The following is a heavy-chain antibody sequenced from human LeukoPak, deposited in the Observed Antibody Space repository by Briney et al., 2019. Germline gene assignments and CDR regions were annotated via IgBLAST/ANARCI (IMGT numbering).Heavy chain of an antibody. J-gene: IGHJ4*02. V-gene: IGHV4-34*01. CDR1: GGSFSGYY. CDR3: ASSTGYLRGYSGYDQYYFDY. CDR2: INHSGST. Sequence: PSETLSLTCAVYGGSFSGYYWSWIRQPPGKGLEWIGEINHSGSTNYNPSLKSRVTISVDTSKNQFSLKLSSVTAADTAVYYCASSTGYLRGYSGYDQYYFDYWGQGTLVTVSS. D-gene: IGHD5-12*01.